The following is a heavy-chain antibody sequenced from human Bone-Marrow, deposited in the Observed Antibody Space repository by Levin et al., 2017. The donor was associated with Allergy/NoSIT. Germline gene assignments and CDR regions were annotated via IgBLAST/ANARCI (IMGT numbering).Heavy chain of an antibody. CDR1: GFTFSYYD. CDR2: ISDDGSNE. V-gene: IGHV3-30*03. CDR3: AREGEEDYDISGYGFGDY. D-gene: IGHD3-22*01. Sequence: PGGSLRLACATSGFTFSYYDMHWVRQAPGKGLEWVAVISDDGSNEYYAESVRGRCSISRDNSKNTLYLQMHSLRPEDTAVYYCAREGEEDYDISGYGFGDYWGLGTLVTVSS. J-gene: IGHJ4*02.